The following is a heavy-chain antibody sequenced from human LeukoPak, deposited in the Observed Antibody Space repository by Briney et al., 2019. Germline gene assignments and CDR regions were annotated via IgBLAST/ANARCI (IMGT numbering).Heavy chain of an antibody. Sequence: GGSLRLSCAASGFTFSSYAMSWVRQAPGKGLEWVSAISGSDDSTYYADSVKGRFTISRDNSKNTLYLQMNSLRAEDTAVYYCAKYSGWDPYYADSWGQGTLVTVPS. V-gene: IGHV3-23*01. CDR3: AKYSGWDPYYADS. J-gene: IGHJ4*02. CDR1: GFTFSSYA. D-gene: IGHD6-19*01. CDR2: ISGSDDST.